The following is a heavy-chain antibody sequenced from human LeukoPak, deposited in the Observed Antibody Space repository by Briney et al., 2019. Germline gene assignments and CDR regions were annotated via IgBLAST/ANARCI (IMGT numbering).Heavy chain of an antibody. Sequence: GGSLRLSCAASGFTFSSYGMHWVRQAPGKGLEWVTFIRYDASNKYYADSVKGRFTISRDNAKNSLFLQMNSLRGEDTAVYYCCGASFGYWGQGALVTVSS. V-gene: IGHV3-30*02. CDR3: CGASFGY. J-gene: IGHJ4*02. D-gene: IGHD2-21*01. CDR2: IRYDASNK. CDR1: GFTFSSYG.